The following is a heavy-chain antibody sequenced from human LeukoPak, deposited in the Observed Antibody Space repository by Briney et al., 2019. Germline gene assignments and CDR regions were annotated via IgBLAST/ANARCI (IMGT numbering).Heavy chain of an antibody. CDR1: GFTFSSYA. CDR2: ISSNGGST. J-gene: IGHJ4*02. Sequence: GGSLRLSCSASGFTFSSYAMHWVRQAPGKGLEYVSAISSNGGSTYYADSVKGTFTISRDNSKNTLYLQMSSLRAEDTAVYYCVREGNYGSGSYYNPLFDYWGQGTLVTVSS. D-gene: IGHD3-10*01. CDR3: VREGNYGSGSYYNPLFDY. V-gene: IGHV3-64D*06.